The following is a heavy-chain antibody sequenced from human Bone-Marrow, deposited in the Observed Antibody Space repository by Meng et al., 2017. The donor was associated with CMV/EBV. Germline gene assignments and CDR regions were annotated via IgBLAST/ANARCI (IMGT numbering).Heavy chain of an antibody. CDR3: ARDRGELLLDY. D-gene: IGHD3-10*01. V-gene: IGHV4-59*01. CDR1: GGSINSYY. J-gene: IGHJ4*02. Sequence: GSLRLSCTVSGGSINSYYWSWIRQPPGKGLEWIGYIYYSGSTNYNPSLKSRVTISIDTSKNQFSLKLSSVTAADTAVYYCARDRGELLLDYWGQGTLVTVSS. CDR2: IYYSGST.